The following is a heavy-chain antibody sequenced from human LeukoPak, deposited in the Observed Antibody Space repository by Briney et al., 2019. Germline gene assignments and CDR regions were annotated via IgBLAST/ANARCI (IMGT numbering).Heavy chain of an antibody. V-gene: IGHV4-61*02. Sequence: KASETLSLTCTVSGGSISSGSYYWSWIRQPAGKGLECIGRIYTSGSTNYNPSLKSRVTISVDTSKNQFSLKLSSVTAADTAVYYCARDLFYYLDYWGQGTLVTVSS. CDR2: IYTSGST. CDR1: GGSISSGSYY. J-gene: IGHJ4*02. CDR3: ARDLFYYLDY.